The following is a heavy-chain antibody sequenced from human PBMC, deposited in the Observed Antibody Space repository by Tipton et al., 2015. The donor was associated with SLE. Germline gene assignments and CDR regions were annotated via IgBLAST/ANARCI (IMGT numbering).Heavy chain of an antibody. V-gene: IGHV3-33*06. D-gene: IGHD5-24*01. CDR3: AKDRRDGYNSAFDR. J-gene: IGHJ4*02. CDR2: IWFDGSKR. Sequence: SLRLSCAASGFTFNTYGMHWVRQAPGKGLEWVAVIWFDGSKRDYVDSVKGRFTISRDNSKNTLYLQMNSLRADDTAVYYCAKDRRDGYNSAFDRWGQGTLVTVSS. CDR1: GFTFNTYG.